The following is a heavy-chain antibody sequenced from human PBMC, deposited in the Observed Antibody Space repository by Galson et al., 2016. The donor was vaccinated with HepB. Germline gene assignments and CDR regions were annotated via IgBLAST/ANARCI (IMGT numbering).Heavy chain of an antibody. J-gene: IGHJ4*02. V-gene: IGHV3-30*04. Sequence: SLRLSCAGSGFIFSTHSMHWVRQTPGKGLEWVAVISYDGSNKYYADSVKGRFTISRDNSKNTMYLQMNSLRAEDTAVYYCAGDTVTRGTFDYWGQGTLVTVSS. CDR1: GFIFSTHS. CDR3: AGDTVTRGTFDY. CDR2: ISYDGSNK. D-gene: IGHD4-11*01.